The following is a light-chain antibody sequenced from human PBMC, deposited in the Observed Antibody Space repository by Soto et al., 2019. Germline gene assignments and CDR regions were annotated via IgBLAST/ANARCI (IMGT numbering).Light chain of an antibody. V-gene: IGKV1-33*01. CDR1: QDINNL. J-gene: IGKJ2*01. Sequence: DIQMTQSPSSLSASVGDRVTITCQASQDINNLLNWYQQKPGKAPKLLIYDASNLETGVPSRFSGSGSGTDYTFTISSLEPEDIATYYCQHYDNYPMYTFGQGTKLEIK. CDR2: DAS. CDR3: QHYDNYPMYT.